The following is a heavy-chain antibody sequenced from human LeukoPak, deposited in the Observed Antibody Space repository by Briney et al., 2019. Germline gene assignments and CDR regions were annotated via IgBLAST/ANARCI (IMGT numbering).Heavy chain of an antibody. CDR3: AVLAVAGPADI. CDR1: GFTFTNYA. CDR2: ITNTGGST. Sequence: GGSLRLSCAASGFTFTNYAMSWVRRAPGKGLEWVSAITNTGGSTYYADSVKGRFTISRDNAKNSLYLQMNSLRAEDTAVYYCAVLAVAGPADIWGQGTMVTVSS. D-gene: IGHD6-19*01. V-gene: IGHV3-23*01. J-gene: IGHJ3*02.